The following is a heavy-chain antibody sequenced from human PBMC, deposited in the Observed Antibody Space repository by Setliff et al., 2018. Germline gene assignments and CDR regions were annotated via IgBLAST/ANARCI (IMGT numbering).Heavy chain of an antibody. CDR1: EFVFGTYG. D-gene: IGHD3-10*01. Sequence: PGESLKISCAASEFVFGTYGMHWVRQAPGKGLDWVASVRFDGTYKVYADSVKGRFTISRDNSENTLFLQMTSLRPEDTGIYYCAKVKKPLIRGSGFDYWGRGTLVTVS. CDR3: AKVKKPLIRGSGFDY. J-gene: IGHJ4*02. CDR2: VRFDGTYK. V-gene: IGHV3-30*02.